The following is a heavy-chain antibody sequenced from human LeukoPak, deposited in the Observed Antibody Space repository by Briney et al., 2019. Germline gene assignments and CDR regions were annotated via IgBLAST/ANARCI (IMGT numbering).Heavy chain of an antibody. Sequence: SETLSLTCTVSGGSITSYYWSWIRQPPGKGLEWIGYISESGSTNSNPSLKSRVTISVDTSKNQFSLKLSSVTAADTAVYYCARGRLDDYDSSGYYPYFDYWGQGTLVTVSS. CDR3: ARGRLDDYDSSGYYPYFDY. D-gene: IGHD3-22*01. CDR1: GGSITSYY. V-gene: IGHV4-59*01. CDR2: ISESGST. J-gene: IGHJ4*02.